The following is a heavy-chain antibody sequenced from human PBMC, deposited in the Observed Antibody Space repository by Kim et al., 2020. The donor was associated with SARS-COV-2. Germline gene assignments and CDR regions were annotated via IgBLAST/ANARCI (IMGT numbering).Heavy chain of an antibody. CDR2: IYYSGST. J-gene: IGHJ5*02. CDR1: GGSISSGGYY. V-gene: IGHV4-31*03. D-gene: IGHD2-15*01. Sequence: SETLSLTCTVSGGSISSGGYYWSWIRQHPGKGLEWIGYIYYSGSTYYNPSLKSRVTISVDTSKNQFSLKLSSVTAADTAVYYCARAGVIVVVVAATPWFDPWGQRTLVTVSS. CDR3: ARAGVIVVVVAATPWFDP.